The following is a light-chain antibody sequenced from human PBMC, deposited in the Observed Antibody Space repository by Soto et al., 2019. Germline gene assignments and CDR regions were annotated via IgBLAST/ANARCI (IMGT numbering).Light chain of an antibody. J-gene: IGLJ3*02. CDR3: ATWDDSLNGVE. CDR2: SNN. CDR1: NSNIGRNT. Sequence: QSVLTQPPSASGTPGLRVTISCSGTNSNIGRNTVNWYVQVPGAAPKLLIFSNNQRPSGVPDRFSGSKSGTSASLVISGLQSEDEADYCCATWDDSLNGVEFGGGTKLTVL. V-gene: IGLV1-44*01.